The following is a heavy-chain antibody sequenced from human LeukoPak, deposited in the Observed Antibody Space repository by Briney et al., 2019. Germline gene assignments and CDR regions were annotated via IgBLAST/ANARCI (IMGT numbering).Heavy chain of an antibody. D-gene: IGHD4-17*01. V-gene: IGHV1-69-2*01. CDR1: GYTFTDHY. J-gene: IGHJ2*01. Sequence: ASVKVSCKASGYTFTDHYIHWVQQAPGKGLEWMGRVDPADGETMYTEKFQGRVSIVADTSTDTVYLEGRGLTSADTAVYYCAVLHYGDFFRDVDLWGRGTLVTASS. CDR2: VDPADGET. CDR3: AVLHYGDFFRDVDL.